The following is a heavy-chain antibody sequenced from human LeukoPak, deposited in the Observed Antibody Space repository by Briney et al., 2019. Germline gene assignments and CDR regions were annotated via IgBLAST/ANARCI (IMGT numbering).Heavy chain of an antibody. CDR2: IRTSGST. V-gene: IGHV4-31*03. D-gene: IGHD2-21*01. CDR3: ARDPRGGAGASFDV. Sequence: SETLSLTCSVSGVSISSGDSFWSWIRQSAGRGLEWIGYIRTSGSTLYNMSLKSRVTISADASRNQFSLKLDSVTAADTAVYFCARDPRGGAGASFDVWGRGRMVTVSS. J-gene: IGHJ3*01. CDR1: GVSISSGDSF.